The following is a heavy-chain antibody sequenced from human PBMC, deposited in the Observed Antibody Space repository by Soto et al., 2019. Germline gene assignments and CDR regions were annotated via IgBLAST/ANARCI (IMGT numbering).Heavy chain of an antibody. CDR3: ASPGGGYSYHS. CDR1: GLTFSDHY. Sequence: EVQLVESGGDLVQPGGSLRLSCVASGLTFSDHYMDWVRQTPGKGLEWVGRSRNKANSYNTEYAASVKDRFIISRDDSKDALYLQMNSLKTEDTAVYYCASPGGGYSYHSWGQGTLVSVSS. D-gene: IGHD5-18*01. CDR2: SRNKANSYNT. V-gene: IGHV3-72*01. J-gene: IGHJ4*02.